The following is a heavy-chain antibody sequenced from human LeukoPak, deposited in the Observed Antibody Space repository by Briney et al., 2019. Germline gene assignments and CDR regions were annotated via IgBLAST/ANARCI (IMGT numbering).Heavy chain of an antibody. D-gene: IGHD2-2*01. Sequence: GSLRLSCAASGFALGHYWMSFVRQAPGKGLEWVANTKQNGCVQNYVDSVKGRFTISRDNAKNSLYLQMNSLRAEDMALYYCAKATGHAVVPVVDDAFDIWGQGTMVTVSS. CDR1: GFALGHYW. CDR2: TKQNGCVQ. J-gene: IGHJ3*02. V-gene: IGHV3-7*03. CDR3: AKATGHAVVPVVDDAFDI.